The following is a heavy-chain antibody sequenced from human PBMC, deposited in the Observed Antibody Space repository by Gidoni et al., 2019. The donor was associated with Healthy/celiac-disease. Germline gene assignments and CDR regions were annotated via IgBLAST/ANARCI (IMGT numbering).Heavy chain of an antibody. J-gene: IGHJ5*02. Sequence: QITLKESGPTLVKPTQTLTLTCTFSGFSLSTSGVGVGWIRQPPGKALEWLALIYWDDDKRDSPSLKSRLPLPQDPSQNPVVLTMTHLDPVDTAPYYCAHRGCSSTSCFSRSPNWFDPWGQGTLVTVSS. V-gene: IGHV2-5*02. CDR2: IYWDDDK. CDR1: GFSLSTSGVG. D-gene: IGHD2-2*01. CDR3: AHRGCSSTSCFSRSPNWFDP.